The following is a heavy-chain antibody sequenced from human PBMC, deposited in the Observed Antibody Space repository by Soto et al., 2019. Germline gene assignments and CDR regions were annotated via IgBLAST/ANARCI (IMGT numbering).Heavy chain of an antibody. Sequence: GGSLRLSCAASGFTFSSYSMNWVRQAPGKGLEWVSSISSSSSYIYYADSVNGRFTISRDNAKNSLYLQMNSLRAEDTAVYYCVGGGELSVSDYWGQGTLVTVSS. CDR3: VGGGELSVSDY. J-gene: IGHJ4*02. V-gene: IGHV3-21*01. D-gene: IGHD3-16*02. CDR2: ISSSSSYI. CDR1: GFTFSSYS.